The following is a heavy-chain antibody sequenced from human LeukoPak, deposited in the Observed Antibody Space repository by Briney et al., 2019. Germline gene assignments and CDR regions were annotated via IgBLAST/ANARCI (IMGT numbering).Heavy chain of an antibody. CDR2: MNHSGST. J-gene: IGHJ6*03. Sequence: SETLSLTCAVYGGTFSVYYWSWIRQPPGKELEWIGEMNHSGSTKYNPSLKSRVTISVDTSKNQFSLKLTSVTAADTAVYYCARGDEHHGSRNTHYYYYYMDVRGKGTTVTVSS. D-gene: IGHD3-10*01. V-gene: IGHV4-34*01. CDR3: ARGDEHHGSRNTHYYYYYMDV. CDR1: GGTFSVYY.